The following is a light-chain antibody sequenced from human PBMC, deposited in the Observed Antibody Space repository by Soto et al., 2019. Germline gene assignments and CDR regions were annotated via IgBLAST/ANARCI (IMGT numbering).Light chain of an antibody. CDR2: GNT. V-gene: IGLV1-40*01. CDR1: SSNIGAIYD. J-gene: IGLJ1*01. CDR3: QSYDSTLSGYV. Sequence: QSVLTQPPSVSGAPGQRVTISCTGSSSNIGAIYDVHWYQHLPGTAPKLLIYGNTNRPSGVPDRFSGSKSGASASLAITGLQAEDEADYYCQSYDSTLSGYVFGPGTKVTVL.